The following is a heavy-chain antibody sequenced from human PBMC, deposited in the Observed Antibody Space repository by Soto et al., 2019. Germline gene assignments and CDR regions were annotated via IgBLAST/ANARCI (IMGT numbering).Heavy chain of an antibody. CDR3: ARELITMVRRVIINYGMDV. CDR1: GYTFTGYY. V-gene: IGHV1-2*04. CDR2: INPNSGGT. J-gene: IGHJ6*02. D-gene: IGHD3-10*01. Sequence: ASVKVSCKASGYTFTGYYMHWVRQAPGQGLEWMGWINPNSGGTNYAQKFQGWVTMTRDTSISTAYVELSRLRSDDTAVYYCARELITMVRRVIINYGMDVWGQGTTVTVSS.